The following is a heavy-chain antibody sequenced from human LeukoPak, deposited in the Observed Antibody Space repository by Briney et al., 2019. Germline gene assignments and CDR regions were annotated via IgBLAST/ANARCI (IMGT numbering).Heavy chain of an antibody. CDR1: GFTFSSYS. CDR2: ISSRSSTI. J-gene: IGHJ4*02. CDR3: ARGVYDSSGYYQY. Sequence: GGSLRLSCAASGFTFSSYSMNWVRQAPGKGLEWVSYISSRSSTIYYADSVKGRFTIYRDNAKNSLYLQMNSLRAEDTAVYYCARGVYDSSGYYQYWGQGTLVTVSS. D-gene: IGHD3-22*01. V-gene: IGHV3-48*01.